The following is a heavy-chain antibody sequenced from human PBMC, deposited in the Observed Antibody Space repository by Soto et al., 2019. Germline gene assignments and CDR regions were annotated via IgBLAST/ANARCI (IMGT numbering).Heavy chain of an antibody. D-gene: IGHD1-26*01. Sequence: EVQLVESGGGLAQPGGSLRLSCAASGFMFDSRWMSWARQAPGKGLEWVANIKGDGSEKKYVDSVKGRFTISRDNARNTLYLQMNSLRAEDTAVYYCVRVEIGSYDLWGQGALVTVSS. CDR1: GFMFDSRW. V-gene: IGHV3-7*01. CDR2: IKGDGSEK. CDR3: VRVEIGSYDL. J-gene: IGHJ5*02.